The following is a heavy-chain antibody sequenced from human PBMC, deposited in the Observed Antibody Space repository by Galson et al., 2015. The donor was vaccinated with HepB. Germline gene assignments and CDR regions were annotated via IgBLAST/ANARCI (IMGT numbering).Heavy chain of an antibody. CDR2: IWYDGSNK. D-gene: IGHD4-17*01. J-gene: IGHJ3*02. CDR1: GFTFSSYG. V-gene: IGHV3-33*01. CDR3: ARPDGAVTTGNGAAFDI. Sequence: SLRLSCAASGFTFSSYGMHWVRQAPGKGLEWVAVIWYDGSNKYYADSVKGRFTISRDNSKNTLYLQMNSLRAEDTAVYYCARPDGAVTTGNGAAFDIWGQGTMVTVSS.